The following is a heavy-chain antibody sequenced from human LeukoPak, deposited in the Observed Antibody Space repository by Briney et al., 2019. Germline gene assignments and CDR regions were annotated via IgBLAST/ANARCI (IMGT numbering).Heavy chain of an antibody. CDR2: IYYSGST. CDR1: GGSISSYY. Sequence: SETLSLTCTVSGGSISSYYWSWIRQPPGKGLEWIGYIYYSGSTNYNPSLKSRVTISVDTSKNQFSLKLSSVTAADTAVYYCAREKLAARNYHYYYYMDVWGKGTTVTVSS. D-gene: IGHD6-6*01. V-gene: IGHV4-59*01. J-gene: IGHJ6*03. CDR3: AREKLAARNYHYYYYMDV.